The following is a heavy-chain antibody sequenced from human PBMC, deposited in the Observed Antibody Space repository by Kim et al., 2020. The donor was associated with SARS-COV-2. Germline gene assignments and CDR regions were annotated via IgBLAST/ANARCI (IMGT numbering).Heavy chain of an antibody. Sequence: GGSLRLSCAASGFTFSNYAMSWVRQAPGKGLEWVSTISDGGSTTYYADSVKGRFTISRDNSKKTLNLHMNSLRAEDTAVYYCAKELDYCFDYWGQGTLVTVSS. J-gene: IGHJ4*02. CDR2: ISDGGSTT. CDR1: GFTFSNYA. CDR3: AKELDYCFDY. V-gene: IGHV3-23*01. D-gene: IGHD2-15*01.